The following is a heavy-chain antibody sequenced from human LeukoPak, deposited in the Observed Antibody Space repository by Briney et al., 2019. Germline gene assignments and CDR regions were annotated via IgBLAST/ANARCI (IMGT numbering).Heavy chain of an antibody. CDR1: GYSFTSYW. V-gene: IGHV5-51*01. CDR2: IHPGDSDT. Sequence: GESLKISCKGSGYSFTSYWIGWVRQMPGKGLEWMGIIHPGDSDTRYSPSFQGQVTISADKSISTAYLQWSSLKASDTAMYYCARRQTMVGEAFDIWGQGTMVTVSS. J-gene: IGHJ3*02. CDR3: ARRQTMVGEAFDI. D-gene: IGHD3-16*01.